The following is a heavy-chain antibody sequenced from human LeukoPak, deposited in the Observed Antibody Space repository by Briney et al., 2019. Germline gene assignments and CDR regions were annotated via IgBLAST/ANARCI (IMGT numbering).Heavy chain of an antibody. CDR1: GGSISSGDYY. CDR3: ARGRTPFGVVISELDY. J-gene: IGHJ4*02. V-gene: IGHV4-30-4*01. Sequence: SETLSPTCTVSGGSISSGDYYWSWIRQPPGKGLEWIGYIYYSGSTYYNPSLKSRVTISVDTSKNQFSLKLSSVTAADTAVYYCARGRTPFGVVISELDYWGQGTLVTVSS. D-gene: IGHD3-3*01. CDR2: IYYSGST.